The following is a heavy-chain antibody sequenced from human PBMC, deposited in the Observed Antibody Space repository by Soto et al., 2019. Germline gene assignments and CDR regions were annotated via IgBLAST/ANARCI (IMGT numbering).Heavy chain of an antibody. V-gene: IGHV6-1*01. D-gene: IGHD3-3*01. J-gene: IGHJ6*03. CDR2: TYYRSKWYT. CDR1: GDSVSSNSAA. CDR3: VRIYDFWSGHDYHYYMDG. Sequence: SQTLSLTCAISGDSVSSNSAAWNWVRQSPSRGLEWLGRTYYRSKWYTDYTTSSVKSRLTITPDTSNNQFSLRLNSVTPEDTAVYYCVRIYDFWSGHDYHYYMDGSDKGTTVTVSS.